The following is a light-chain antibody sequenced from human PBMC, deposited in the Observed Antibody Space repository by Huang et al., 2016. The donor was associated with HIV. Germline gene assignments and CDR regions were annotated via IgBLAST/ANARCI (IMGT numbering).Light chain of an antibody. CDR3: QQYYTTPRT. V-gene: IGKV4-1*01. CDR2: GAS. Sequence: DIVMTQSPDSLAVSLGERATINCKSSQSVLYSSNNKNYLAWYQQKPGQPPKLLIYGASTRESGVPDRFSGSGSGTDFTLTISSLQAEDVAVYSCQQYYTTPRTFGQGTKVDIK. CDR1: QSVLYSSNNKNY. J-gene: IGKJ1*01.